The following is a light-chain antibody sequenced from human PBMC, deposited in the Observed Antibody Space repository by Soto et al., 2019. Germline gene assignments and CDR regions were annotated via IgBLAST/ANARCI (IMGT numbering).Light chain of an antibody. Sequence: EIVSTQSPGTLSLSAGDREPPSCAASQRVSRDLAWYQQKPGQAPRLLSYDTSTRATGVPARFSGSGSGTEFTLTISDLQSEDFPVYYCQQYNQWPPLTVGGGTKVEIK. CDR1: QRVSRD. CDR2: DTS. CDR3: QQYNQWPPLT. J-gene: IGKJ4*01. V-gene: IGKV3D-15*01.